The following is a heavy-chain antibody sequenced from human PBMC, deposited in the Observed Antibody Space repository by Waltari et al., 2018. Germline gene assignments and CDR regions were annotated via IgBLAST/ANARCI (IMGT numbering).Heavy chain of an antibody. D-gene: IGHD2-2*01. V-gene: IGHV3-9*01. CDR2: ISWNSGSI. J-gene: IGHJ4*02. CDR3: AKDMSPVVPAAIWDY. Sequence: EVQLVKSGGGLVQPGRSLRLSCAASGFTFDDYAMHWVRQAPGKGLEWVSGISWNSGSIGYADSVKGRFTISRDNAKNSLYLQMNSLRAEDTALYYCAKDMSPVVPAAIWDYWGQGTLVTVSS. CDR1: GFTFDDYA.